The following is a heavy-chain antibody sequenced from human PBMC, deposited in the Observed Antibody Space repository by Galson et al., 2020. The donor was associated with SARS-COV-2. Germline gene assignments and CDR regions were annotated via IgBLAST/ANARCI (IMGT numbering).Heavy chain of an antibody. D-gene: IGHD3-3*01. CDR1: GYSFTSYW. J-gene: IGHJ1*01. Sequence: GESLKISCKGSGYSFTSYWIGWVRQMPGKGLEWMGIIYPGDSDTRYSPSFQGPVTISADKSISTAYLQWSSLKASDTAMYYCARHGAKLRFLEWLLYFQHWGQGTLVTVAS. CDR3: ARHGAKLRFLEWLLYFQH. CDR2: IYPGDSDT. V-gene: IGHV5-51*01.